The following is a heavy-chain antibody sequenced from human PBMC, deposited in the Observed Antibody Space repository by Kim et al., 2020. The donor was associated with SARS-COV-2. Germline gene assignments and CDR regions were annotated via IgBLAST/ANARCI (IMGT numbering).Heavy chain of an antibody. V-gene: IGHV3-7*01. D-gene: IGHD3-16*01. CDR1: GFTFSSYW. CDR3: ARVGRLGGFTIRPGGWFDA. J-gene: IGHJ5*02. CDR2: IKQDGSEK. Sequence: GGSLRLSCAASGFTFSSYWMSWVRQAPGKGLEWVANIKQDGSEKYYVDSVKGRFTISRDNAKNSLYLQMNSLRAEDTAVYYCARVGRLGGFTIRPGGWFDAWGQGTLVTVSS.